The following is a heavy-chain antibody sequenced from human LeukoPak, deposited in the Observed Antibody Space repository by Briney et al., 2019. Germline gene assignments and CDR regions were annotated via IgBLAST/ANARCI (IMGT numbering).Heavy chain of an antibody. CDR1: GFTFSSYS. CDR3: ARSVGARGAFDI. D-gene: IGHD1-26*01. J-gene: IGHJ3*02. Sequence: GGSLRLSCAASGFTFSSYSMNWVRQAPGKGLEGVSSISSSSSDIYYADSVKGRFTISRDNAKNSLYLQMNSLRAEDTAVYYCARSVGARGAFDIWGQGTMVTVSS. CDR2: ISSSSSDI. V-gene: IGHV3-21*01.